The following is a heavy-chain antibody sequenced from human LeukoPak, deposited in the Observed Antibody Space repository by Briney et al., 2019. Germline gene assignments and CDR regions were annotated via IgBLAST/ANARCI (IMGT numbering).Heavy chain of an antibody. D-gene: IGHD3-16*01. CDR2: IYWDDDK. J-gene: IGHJ3*02. Sequence: SGPTLVNPTQTLTLTCTFSGFSLSTSGVGVGWIRQPAGKALEWLAIIYWDDDKRYSPFLRSRLTITKGTYKNQVFLIMTNVDPEDTATYYCAHIEITYGVVFRDDAFDIWGRGTMVTVSS. CDR3: AHIEITYGVVFRDDAFDI. V-gene: IGHV2-5*02. CDR1: GFSLSTSGVG.